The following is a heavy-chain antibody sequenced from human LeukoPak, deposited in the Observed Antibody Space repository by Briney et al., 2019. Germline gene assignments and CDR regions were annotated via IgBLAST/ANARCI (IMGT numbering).Heavy chain of an antibody. Sequence: SETLSLTCTVSGGSISSYYWSWIRQPPGKGLEWIGYIYYSGSTNYNPSLKSRVTISVDTSKNQFSLKLSSVTAADTAVYYCARTRRSSSCHHAFDIWGQGTMVTVSS. CDR3: ARTRRSSSCHHAFDI. D-gene: IGHD6-13*01. V-gene: IGHV4-59*01. CDR2: IYYSGST. J-gene: IGHJ3*02. CDR1: GGSISSYY.